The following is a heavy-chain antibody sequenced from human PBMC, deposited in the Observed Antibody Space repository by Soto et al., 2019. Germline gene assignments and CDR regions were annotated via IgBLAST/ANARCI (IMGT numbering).Heavy chain of an antibody. D-gene: IGHD2-21*02. CDR1: GFIFRDYL. CDR2: LSFDGTAE. CDR3: ARVATRLQSMEVLEY. V-gene: IGHV3-30*03. Sequence: ESGGGVVQPGTSLRLSCKASGFIFRDYLIHWVRQAPGKGLEWLAVLSFDGTAEYYADSTRGRFTISRDIPKSTTYLVINNVRREDTAMYYCARVATRLQSMEVLEYLGQGTLVTVPS. J-gene: IGHJ4*02.